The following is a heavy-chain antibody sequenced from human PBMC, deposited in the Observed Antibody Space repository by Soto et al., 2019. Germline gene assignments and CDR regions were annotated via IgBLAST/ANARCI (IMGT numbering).Heavy chain of an antibody. V-gene: IGHV5-10-1*01. D-gene: IGHD3-10*01. CDR2: IDPSDYFI. CDR1: GYTFTSYW. J-gene: IGHJ6*02. Sequence: GESLKISCEGSGYTFTSYWITWVRQMSGKGLEWMGTIDPSDYFIYLSPSLQGHVTISVDKSINTAFVQGSSLKAADSAMYYCARRSRRFGETSYGLDVWGQGTTVTVS. CDR3: ARRSRRFGETSYGLDV.